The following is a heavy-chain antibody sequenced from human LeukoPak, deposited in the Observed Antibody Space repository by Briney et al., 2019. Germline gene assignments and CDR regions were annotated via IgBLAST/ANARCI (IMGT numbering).Heavy chain of an antibody. CDR1: GGSISSSSYY. V-gene: IGHV4-39*07. CDR3: ARDHIAAAGTGSYFDY. D-gene: IGHD6-13*01. CDR2: IYYSGST. J-gene: IGHJ4*02. Sequence: SETLSLTCTVSGGSISSSSYYWGWIRQPPGKGLEWIVSIYYSGSTYYNPARKSRVTISVDTSKNQFSLKLSSVTAADTAVYYCARDHIAAAGTGSYFDYWGQGTLVTVSS.